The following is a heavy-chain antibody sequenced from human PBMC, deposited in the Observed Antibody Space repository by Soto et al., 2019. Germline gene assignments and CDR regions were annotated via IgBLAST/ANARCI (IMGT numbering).Heavy chain of an antibody. D-gene: IGHD3-22*01. V-gene: IGHV2-5*02. CDR2: SYWDDDK. Sequence: QITLKESGPTLVKPTQTLTLTCTFSGFSLSTSGVGVGWIRQPPGKALEWLALSYWDDDKRYSPTLKNTPTISRDTSKNQVVLTMTNMDPVDTATYYCAQTAPVYYSPYFDSWGQGTLVTVSS. J-gene: IGHJ4*02. CDR3: AQTAPVYYSPYFDS. CDR1: GFSLSTSGVG.